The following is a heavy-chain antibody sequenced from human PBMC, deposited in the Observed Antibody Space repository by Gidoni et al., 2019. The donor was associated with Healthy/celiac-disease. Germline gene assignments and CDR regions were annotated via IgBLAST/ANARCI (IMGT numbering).Heavy chain of an antibody. J-gene: IGHJ4*02. CDR2: IYYSGST. V-gene: IGHV4-30-4*01. D-gene: IGHD3-22*01. CDR1: GGSISSGNYY. Sequence: QVQLQESGPGLVKPSQTLSLTCTFSGGSISSGNYYWSWIRQPPGKGLEWIGYIYYSGSTYYNPSLKSRVTISVDTSKNQFSLKLSSVTAADTAVYYCARDSSGYALVDYWGQGTLVTVSS. CDR3: ARDSSGYALVDY.